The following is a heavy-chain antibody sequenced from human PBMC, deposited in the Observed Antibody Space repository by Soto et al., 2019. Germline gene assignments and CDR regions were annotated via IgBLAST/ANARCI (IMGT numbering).Heavy chain of an antibody. J-gene: IGHJ4*02. V-gene: IGHV1-46*02. CDR1: GYTFNTYY. Sequence: ASVKVSCKPSGYTFNTYYLHWVRQAPGQALEWMGVIHPSGGGTTYAQKFLGRVTVTRDTSTSTVFMELSSLRSDDTAVYYSARGGHIAVVTASFDYWGQGTLVTVS. CDR2: IHPSGGGT. CDR3: ARGGHIAVVTASFDY. D-gene: IGHD2-21*02.